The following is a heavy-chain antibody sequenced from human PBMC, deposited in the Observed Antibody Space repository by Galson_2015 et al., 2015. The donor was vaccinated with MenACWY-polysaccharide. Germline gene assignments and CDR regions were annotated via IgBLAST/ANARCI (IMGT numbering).Heavy chain of an antibody. Sequence: SVKVSCKASGGSLSSYSIGWVRQAPGQGLEWMGRIIPFATMENYAQKFQGRVTISADTSINTVYMQLTSLTSDDTAVYFCARVDCCGGYGVFADGGQGIMV. CDR2: IIPFATME. D-gene: IGHD2-15*01. CDR3: ARVDCCGGYGVFAD. V-gene: IGHV1-69*02. J-gene: IGHJ4*02. CDR1: GGSLSSYS.